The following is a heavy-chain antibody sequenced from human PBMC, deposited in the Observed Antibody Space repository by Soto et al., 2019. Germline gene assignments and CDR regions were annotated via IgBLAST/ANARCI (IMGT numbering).Heavy chain of an antibody. D-gene: IGHD3-10*01. CDR3: ARPSHSRAPLWFGELLQNYYYYMDV. CDR1: GGSISSSSYY. V-gene: IGHV4-39*01. J-gene: IGHJ6*03. CDR2: IYYSGST. Sequence: SETLSLTCTVSGGSISSSSYYWGWIRQPPGKGLEWIGSIYYSGSTYYNPSLKSRVTISVDTSKNQFSLKLSSVTAADTAVYYCARPSHSRAPLWFGELLQNYYYYMDVWGKGTTVTVSS.